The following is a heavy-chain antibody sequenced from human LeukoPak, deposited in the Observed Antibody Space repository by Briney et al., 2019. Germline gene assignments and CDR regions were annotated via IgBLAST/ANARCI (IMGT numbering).Heavy chain of an antibody. CDR1: GFTVTDYY. D-gene: IGHD3-10*01. V-gene: IGHV3-11*04. CDR3: ARERTPKHYYGSGSYDRYFDH. CDR2: ISSSGSTK. Sequence: GGSLRLSCAASGFTVTDYYMNWIRQAPGKGLEWISFISSSGSTKYYADSVKGRFTISRDTTKNSLYLQMNSQRAEDTAVYYCARERTPKHYYGSGSYDRYFDHWGQVTLVTVSS. J-gene: IGHJ4*02.